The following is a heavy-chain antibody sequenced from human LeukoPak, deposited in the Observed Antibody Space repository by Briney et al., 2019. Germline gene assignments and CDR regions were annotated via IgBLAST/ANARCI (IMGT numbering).Heavy chain of an antibody. V-gene: IGHV4-61*01. J-gene: IGHJ3*02. CDR3: ARGLGHRAFDI. Sequence: SETLSLTCTVSGGSVSSGSYYWSWIQQPPGKGLEWIGYIYYSGSTNYNPSLKSRVTISVDTSKNQFSLKLSSVTAADTAVYYCARGLGHRAFDIWGQGTMVTVSS. CDR1: GGSVSSGSYY. CDR2: IYYSGST. D-gene: IGHD1-14*01.